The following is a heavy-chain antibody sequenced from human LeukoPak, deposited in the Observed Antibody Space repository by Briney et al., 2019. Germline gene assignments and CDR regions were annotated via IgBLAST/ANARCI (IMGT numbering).Heavy chain of an antibody. J-gene: IGHJ4*02. V-gene: IGHV4-39*07. CDR3: ARAYSYGYNYFDY. D-gene: IGHD5-18*01. Sequence: SETLSLTCTVSGGSISSSSYYWGWIRQPPGKGLEWMGSIYYSGSTYYNPSLKSRVTISVDTSKNQFSLKLSSVTAADTAVYYCARAYSYGYNYFDYWGQGTLVTVSS. CDR1: GGSISSSSYY. CDR2: IYYSGST.